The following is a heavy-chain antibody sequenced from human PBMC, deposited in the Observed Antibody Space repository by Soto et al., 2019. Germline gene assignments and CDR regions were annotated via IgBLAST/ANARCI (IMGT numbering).Heavy chain of an antibody. Sequence: RGSLRLSCAASGFTVSSNYMSWVRQAPGKGLEWVSVIYSGGSTYYADSVKGRFTISRHNSKNTLYLQMNSRRAEDTAVYYCARYYGSGSYAFDIWGQGTMVTVSS. CDR3: ARYYGSGSYAFDI. D-gene: IGHD3-10*01. CDR2: IYSGGST. CDR1: GFTVSSNY. J-gene: IGHJ3*02. V-gene: IGHV3-66*01.